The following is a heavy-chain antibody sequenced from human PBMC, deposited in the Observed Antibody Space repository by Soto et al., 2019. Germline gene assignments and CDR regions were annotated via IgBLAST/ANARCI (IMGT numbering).Heavy chain of an antibody. V-gene: IGHV3-30-3*01. Sequence: VGSLRLSCAASGFTFSSYAMHWVRQAPGKGLEWVAVISYDGSNKYYADSVKGRFTISRDNSKNTLYLQMNSLRAEDTAVYYCARDRWYYGSGSLPIGSFDYWGQGTLVTVSS. J-gene: IGHJ4*02. CDR3: ARDRWYYGSGSLPIGSFDY. CDR2: ISYDGSNK. D-gene: IGHD3-10*01. CDR1: GFTFSSYA.